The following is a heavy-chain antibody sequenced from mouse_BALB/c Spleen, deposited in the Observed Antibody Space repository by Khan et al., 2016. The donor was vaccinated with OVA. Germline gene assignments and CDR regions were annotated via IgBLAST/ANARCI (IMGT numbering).Heavy chain of an antibody. Sequence: EVQLQESGPDLVKPGASVKMSCKASGYTFTNYVIHWVKQKPGQGLEWIGYINPESDGIRNNEKFKGKTTLTADKSSSTAYMELSSLTSEDSAVYYCARESSNWDFCLAYWGQGTLVTVSA. CDR2: INPESDGI. V-gene: IGHV1S136*01. J-gene: IGHJ3*01. CDR3: ARESSNWDFCLAY. CDR1: GYTFTNYV. D-gene: IGHD4-1*01.